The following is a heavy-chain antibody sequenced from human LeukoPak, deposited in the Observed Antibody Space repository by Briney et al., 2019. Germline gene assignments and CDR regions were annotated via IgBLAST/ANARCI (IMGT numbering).Heavy chain of an antibody. CDR1: GFTFDGYG. J-gene: IGHJ4*02. D-gene: IGHD5-18*01. CDR3: ARDGYGYSYDY. V-gene: IGHV3-20*04. CDR2: INWNGGST. Sequence: PGGSLRLSCAASGFTFDGYGMGWVRQAPGKGLEWVSGINWNGGSTGYVDSVKGRFTIYRDNAKNFLYLQMNSLRVEDTALYYCARDGYGYSYDYWGQGTLVTVSS.